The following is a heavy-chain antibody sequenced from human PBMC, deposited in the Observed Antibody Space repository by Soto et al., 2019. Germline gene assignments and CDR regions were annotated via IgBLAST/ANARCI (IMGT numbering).Heavy chain of an antibody. CDR1: GYSVSSSDYY. J-gene: IGHJ6*02. D-gene: IGHD2-15*01. CDR2: IFYSGLT. CDR3: APLTVSLSGPYGIHV. V-gene: IGHV4-39*01. Sequence: SGTLSLTCSVSGYSVSSSDYYWAWIRQPPGKGLEWIGSIFYSGLTYYNPSLKSRVTLSVDTSKNHFSVRLNSVTAADTAVYYCAPLTVSLSGPYGIHVWGQGTTVTVSS.